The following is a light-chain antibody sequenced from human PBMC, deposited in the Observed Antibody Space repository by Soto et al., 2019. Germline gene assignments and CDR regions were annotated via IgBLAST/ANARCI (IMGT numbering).Light chain of an antibody. CDR1: QSVSNT. J-gene: IGKJ1*01. CDR3: QQYNKWSWT. CDR2: DAS. V-gene: IGKV3-15*01. Sequence: EIVITQSPATLSVSPGERGTPSCMASQSVSNTLAWYQQKPGQAPRLLIYDASTRETGIPARFSGSGSGTEFTLTISSLQSDDFAAYYCQQYNKWSWTFGQGTKVDIK.